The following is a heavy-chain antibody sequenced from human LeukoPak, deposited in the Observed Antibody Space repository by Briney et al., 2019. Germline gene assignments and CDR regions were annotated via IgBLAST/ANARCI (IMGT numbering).Heavy chain of an antibody. Sequence: GGSLRLSCAASEFDFSTHAMTWVRQAPGKGLEWVSAISISGTKTYYADSVKGRFTISRDNSKTTLYLQMYSMRAEDTAVYYCANEIRPNDYWGQGTLVTVSS. V-gene: IGHV3-23*01. D-gene: IGHD4-17*01. CDR2: ISISGTKT. J-gene: IGHJ4*02. CDR1: EFDFSTHA. CDR3: ANEIRPNDY.